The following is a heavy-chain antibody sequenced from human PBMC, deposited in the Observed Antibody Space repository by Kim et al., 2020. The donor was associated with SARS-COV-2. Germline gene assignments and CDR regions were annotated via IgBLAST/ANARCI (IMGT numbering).Heavy chain of an antibody. CDR3: ARFGSSWDFDYYYYCMDV. J-gene: IGHJ6*02. D-gene: IGHD6-13*01. CDR2: ISSSGSTI. CDR1: GFTFSSYE. V-gene: IGHV3-48*03. Sequence: GGSLILSCAASGFTFSSYEMNWVRQAPGKGLEWVSYISSSGSTIYYADSVKGRFTISRDNAKNSLYLQMNSLRAEDTAVYYCARFGSSWDFDYYYYCMDVWGQGTTVTVSS.